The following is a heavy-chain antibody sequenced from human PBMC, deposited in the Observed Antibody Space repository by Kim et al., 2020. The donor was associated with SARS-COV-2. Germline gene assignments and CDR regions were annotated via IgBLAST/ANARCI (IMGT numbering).Heavy chain of an antibody. CDR3: ARFKELTVFDY. J-gene: IGHJ4*02. V-gene: IGHV4-31*03. CDR1: GGSISSGGYY. Sequence: SETLSLTCTVSGGSISSGGYYWSWIRQHPGKGLEWIGYIYYSGSTYYNPSLKSRVTISVDTSKNQFSLKLSSVTAADTAVYYCARFKELTVFDYWGQGTLVTVSS. D-gene: IGHD1-26*01. CDR2: IYYSGST.